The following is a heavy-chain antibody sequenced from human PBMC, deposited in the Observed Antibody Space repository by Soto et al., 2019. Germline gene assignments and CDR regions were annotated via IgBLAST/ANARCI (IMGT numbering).Heavy chain of an antibody. V-gene: IGHV3-33*01. D-gene: IGHD3-16*01. CDR2: IWYDGSNK. J-gene: IGHJ3*02. CDR3: ARGRWVGADGYAFGI. CDR1: GFTFSSYG. Sequence: QVQLVESGGGVVQPGRSLRLSCAASGFTFSSYGMHWVRQAPGKGLEWVAVIWYDGSNKYYADSVKGRFTISRDNSENPLYMQMTSLRAEYPAVNYCARGRWVGADGYAFGIWGQGTMVTVSS.